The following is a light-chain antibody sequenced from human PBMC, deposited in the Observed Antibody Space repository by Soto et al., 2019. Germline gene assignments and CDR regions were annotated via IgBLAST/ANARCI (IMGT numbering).Light chain of an antibody. Sequence: QSVLTQPRSVSGSPGQSVTISCPGTSNYVSWYQQHPGKAPKLMIYDVSKRPSGVPDRFSGSKSGNTASLTISGLQAEDEADYYCCSFAGSYTSYVFGSGTKVTVL. J-gene: IGLJ1*01. V-gene: IGLV2-11*01. CDR3: CSFAGSYTSYV. CDR2: DVS. CDR1: SNY.